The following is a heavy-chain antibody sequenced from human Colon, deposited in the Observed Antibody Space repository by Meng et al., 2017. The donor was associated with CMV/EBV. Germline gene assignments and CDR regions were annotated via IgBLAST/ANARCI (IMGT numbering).Heavy chain of an antibody. CDR1: GFTFSSYS. CDR3: AKDVVTGDGADAFDV. CDR2: ISSSSSYI. D-gene: IGHD7-27*01. Sequence: GGSLRLSCAASGFTFSSYSMNWVRQAPGKGLEWVSSISSSSSYIYYADSVKGRFTISRDNAKNSLYLLMNGLRAEDTALYYCAKDVVTGDGADAFDVWGQGTMVTVSS. V-gene: IGHV3-21*04. J-gene: IGHJ3*01.